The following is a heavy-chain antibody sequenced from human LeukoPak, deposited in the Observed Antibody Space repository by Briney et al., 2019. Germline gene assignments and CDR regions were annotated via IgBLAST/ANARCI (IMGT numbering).Heavy chain of an antibody. Sequence: PSETLSLTCAVYGGSLSAYYWTWIRQPPGKGLEWIGEINHGGSTNYNPSLKSRVTISIDTSKNQFSLKLRSATAADTAVYYCARLYGNYQNYFDYWGQGTLVTVSS. V-gene: IGHV4-34*01. J-gene: IGHJ4*02. D-gene: IGHD1-7*01. CDR1: GGSLSAYY. CDR2: INHGGST. CDR3: ARLYGNYQNYFDY.